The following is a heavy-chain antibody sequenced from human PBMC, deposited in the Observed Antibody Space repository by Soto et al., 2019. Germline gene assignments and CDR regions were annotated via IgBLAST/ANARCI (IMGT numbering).Heavy chain of an antibody. Sequence: PSQTLSLTCAISGDSVSSNSAAWNWFRQSPSRGLEWLGRTYYRSKWYNDYAVSVKSRITINPDTSKNHFSLQLNSVTPEDTAVYYCARGPREPHSHWFDPWGQGTLVTVSS. CDR3: ARGPREPHSHWFDP. CDR1: GDSVSSNSAA. V-gene: IGHV6-1*01. J-gene: IGHJ5*02. D-gene: IGHD1-26*01. CDR2: TYYRSKWYN.